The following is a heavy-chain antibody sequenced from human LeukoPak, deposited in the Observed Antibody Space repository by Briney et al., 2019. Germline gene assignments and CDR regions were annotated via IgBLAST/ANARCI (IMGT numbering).Heavy chain of an antibody. D-gene: IGHD2-2*01. V-gene: IGHV3-33*01. CDR2: IWYDGGSK. Sequence: PGRSLRLSCAASGFTFSSYGMHWVRQAPGKGLEWVAVIWYDGGSKYYADSVKGRFTISRDNSKNTLYLQMNSLRAEDTAVYYCARGAKYCSSTSCPNIMLFDYWGQGTLVTVSS. CDR3: ARGAKYCSSTSCPNIMLFDY. CDR1: GFTFSSYG. J-gene: IGHJ4*02.